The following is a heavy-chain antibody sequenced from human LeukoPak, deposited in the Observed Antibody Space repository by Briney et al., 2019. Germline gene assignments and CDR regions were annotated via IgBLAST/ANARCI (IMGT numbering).Heavy chain of an antibody. D-gene: IGHD6-19*01. CDR3: ARDGQAGRVFDY. Sequence: SQTLSLTCTVSGGSISSGSYYWSWIRQPAGTGLEWIGRIYTSGSTNYNPSLKSRVTISVDTSKNQFSLKLSSVTAADTAVYYCARDGQAGRVFDYWGQGTLVTVSS. J-gene: IGHJ4*02. CDR1: GGSISSGSYY. CDR2: IYTSGST. V-gene: IGHV4-61*02.